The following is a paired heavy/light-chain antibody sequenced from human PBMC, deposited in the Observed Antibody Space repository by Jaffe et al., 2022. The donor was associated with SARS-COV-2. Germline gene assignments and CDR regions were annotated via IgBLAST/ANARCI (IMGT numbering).Heavy chain of an antibody. J-gene: IGHJ4*02. CDR3: ASATSYVWGSPAY. CDR1: GFTFSTYA. V-gene: IGHV3-30*04. Sequence: QVQLVESGGGVVQPGGSPRLSCAASGFTFSTYALHWVRQAPGKGLEWVAVISFDGNNKYYAESVKGRFTISRDNSKNTLYLQMNSLRTDDTAVYYCASATSYVWGSPAYWGQGTLVTVSS. D-gene: IGHD3-16*01. CDR2: ISFDGNNK.
Light chain of an antibody. V-gene: IGKV1-17*01. CDR3: LQHNSYPHT. J-gene: IGKJ2*01. Sequence: DIQMTQSPSSLSASVGDRVTITCRASQGIRNDLGWYQQKPGKAPQRLIYTASSLQSGVPSRFSGSGSGTEFTLTISSLQPEDFATYYCLQHNSYPHTFGQGTKLEIK. CDR2: TAS. CDR1: QGIRND.